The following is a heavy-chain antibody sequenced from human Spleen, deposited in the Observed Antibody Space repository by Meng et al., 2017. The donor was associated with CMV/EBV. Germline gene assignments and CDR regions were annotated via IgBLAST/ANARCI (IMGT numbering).Heavy chain of an antibody. CDR1: GGSVSSSNYY. V-gene: IGHV4-61*01. CDR2: IYSTGSS. Sequence: CIVSGGSVSSSNYYWSWIRQPPGKGLEYIGYIYSTGSSKYNPSLKSRVTISGDTSRNQFSLKLSSVTAADTAVYYCAREVFNSFDYWGQGALVTVSS. J-gene: IGHJ4*02. CDR3: AREVFNSFDY.